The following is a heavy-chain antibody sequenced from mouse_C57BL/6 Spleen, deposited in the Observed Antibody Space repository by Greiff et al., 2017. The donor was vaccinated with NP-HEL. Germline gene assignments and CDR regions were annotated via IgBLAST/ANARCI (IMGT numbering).Heavy chain of an antibody. CDR2: IDPSDSYT. CDR3: ARSATVVAPFDY. Sequence: QVQLQQPGAELVMPGASVKLSCKASGYTFTSYWMHWVKQRPGQGLEWIGEIDPSDSYTNYNQKFKGKATLTVDKSSSTAYRQLSSLTSEDSAVYYWARSATVVAPFDYWGQGTTLTVSS. CDR1: GYTFTSYW. D-gene: IGHD1-1*01. V-gene: IGHV1-69*01. J-gene: IGHJ2*01.